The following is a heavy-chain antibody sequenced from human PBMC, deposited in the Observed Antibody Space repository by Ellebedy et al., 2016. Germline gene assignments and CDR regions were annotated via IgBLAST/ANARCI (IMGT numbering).Heavy chain of an antibody. Sequence: GGSLRLSXSASGFTFSSYWMHWVRQAPGKGLEWVPTILRSGSAIFYADSVKGRFTVSRDNSKTLLFLQMNSLRAEDTALYYCAKDGGWRGSDFWGQGTQVTVSS. CDR1: GFTFSSYW. CDR2: ILRSGSAI. D-gene: IGHD6-19*01. CDR3: AKDGGWRGSDF. J-gene: IGHJ4*02. V-gene: IGHV3-23*01.